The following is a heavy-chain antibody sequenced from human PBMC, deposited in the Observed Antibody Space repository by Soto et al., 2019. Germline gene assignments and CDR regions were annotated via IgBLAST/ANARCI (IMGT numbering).Heavy chain of an antibody. Sequence: SETLSLTCTVSGGSISSGGYYWSWIRQHQGKSLEWIGYIYYSGNTYYNPSLKSRLTISVDTSKNQFSLKLSSVTAADTAVYYCAREYYFGSGSKVDYFDYWGQGTLVTVSS. D-gene: IGHD3-10*01. CDR2: IYYSGNT. CDR1: GGSISSGGYY. CDR3: AREYYFGSGSKVDYFDY. J-gene: IGHJ4*02. V-gene: IGHV4-30-4*08.